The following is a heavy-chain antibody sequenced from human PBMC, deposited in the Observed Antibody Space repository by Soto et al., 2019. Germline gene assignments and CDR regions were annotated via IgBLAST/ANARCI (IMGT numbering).Heavy chain of an antibody. CDR1: GYTFTTFG. Sequence: ASVKVSCKASGYTFTTFGINWLRQAPGQGLEWMGWIRTYNGNTNYAQKLQGRVTMTTDTSTSTAYMELRSLRPDDTAVYYCARDLDSGSYLADDAFDIWGQGTMVTVSS. CDR2: IRTYNGNT. CDR3: ARDLDSGSYLADDAFDI. V-gene: IGHV1-18*01. J-gene: IGHJ3*02. D-gene: IGHD1-26*01.